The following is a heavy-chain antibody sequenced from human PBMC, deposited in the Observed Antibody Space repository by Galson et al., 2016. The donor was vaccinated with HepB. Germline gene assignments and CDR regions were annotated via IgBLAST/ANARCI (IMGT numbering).Heavy chain of an antibody. D-gene: IGHD1-1*01. CDR1: GVSISNPTYY. V-gene: IGHV4-61*02. CDR3: ARDLGHLEPKKNAWDKHFDY. J-gene: IGHJ4*02. CDR2: MYISGSA. Sequence: TLSLTCTVSGVSISNPTYYWSWIRQSAEKGLEWIGRMYISGSANYNPSLRGRATISVDTSKNQFSLNLNSVTAADTAVYYCARDLGHLEPKKNAWDKHFDYWGQGTLVTVSS.